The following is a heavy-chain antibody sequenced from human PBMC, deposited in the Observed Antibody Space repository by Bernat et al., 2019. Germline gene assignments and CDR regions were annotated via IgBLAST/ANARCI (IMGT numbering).Heavy chain of an antibody. Sequence: QVQLVESGGGVVQPGRSLRLSCAASGFTFSSYAMHWVRQAPGKGLEWVAVISYDGSNKYYADSVKGRFTISRDNSKNTLYLQMNSLRAEDTAVYYCARDSGAWFGAFDYFDYWGQEPWSPSPQ. CDR1: GFTFSSYA. CDR2: ISYDGSNK. V-gene: IGHV3-30-3*01. D-gene: IGHD3-10*01. J-gene: IGHJ4*01. CDR3: ARDSGAWFGAFDYFDY.